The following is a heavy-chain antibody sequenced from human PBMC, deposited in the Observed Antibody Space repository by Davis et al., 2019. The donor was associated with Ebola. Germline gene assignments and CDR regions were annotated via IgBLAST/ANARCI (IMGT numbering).Heavy chain of an antibody. CDR2: INAGNGNT. CDR3: ASPRKGWCDY. CDR1: GYSFSSYA. J-gene: IGHJ4*02. Sequence: AASVKVSCKASGYSFSSYAIHWVRQAPGQRLEWMGWINAGNGNTKYSQKFQDRVTITRDTSASTAYMELSSLRSEDTAVYYCASPRKGWCDYWGQGTLVTVSS. D-gene: IGHD2-21*01. V-gene: IGHV1-3*01.